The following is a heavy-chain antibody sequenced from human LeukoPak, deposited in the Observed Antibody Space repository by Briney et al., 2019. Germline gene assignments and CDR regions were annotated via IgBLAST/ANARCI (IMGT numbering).Heavy chain of an antibody. CDR3: ATFYDREGNFDY. Sequence: APVKVSCKVSGYTLTELSMHWVRQAPGKGLEWMGGFDPEDGETIYAQKFQGRVTMTEDTSTDTAYMELSSLRSEDTAVYYCATFYDREGNFDYWGQGTLVTVSS. D-gene: IGHD3-22*01. CDR2: FDPEDGET. V-gene: IGHV1-24*01. J-gene: IGHJ4*02. CDR1: GYTLTELS.